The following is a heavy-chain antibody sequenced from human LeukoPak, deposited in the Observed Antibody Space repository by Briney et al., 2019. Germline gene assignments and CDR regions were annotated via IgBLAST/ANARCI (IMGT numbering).Heavy chain of an antibody. J-gene: IGHJ4*02. CDR3: ARDVLR. V-gene: IGHV4-4*07. CDR2: IYTSGTA. CDR1: GGSIYNYY. Sequence: TPSDTLSLTCTVSGGSIYNYYWSWIRQPAGKGLEWIGRIYTSGTADYSPSLKSRVTMSGDTSKNRFSLNLYSVTAADTAVYYCARDVLRWGQGTLVTVSS.